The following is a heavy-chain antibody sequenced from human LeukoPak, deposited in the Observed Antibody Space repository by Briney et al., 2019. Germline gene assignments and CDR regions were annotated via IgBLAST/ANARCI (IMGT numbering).Heavy chain of an antibody. Sequence: GGSLRLSCAASGFTFSSYAMTWVRQAPGKGLEWVSAISGSGGSTHYADSVKGRFTISRDNSKNTLYLQTNSLRAEDMAVYYCAKGSYDSSGYGSYYVDVWGKGTTVTVSS. V-gene: IGHV3-23*01. CDR1: GFTFSSYA. D-gene: IGHD3-22*01. CDR3: AKGSYDSSGYGSYYVDV. J-gene: IGHJ6*03. CDR2: ISGSGGST.